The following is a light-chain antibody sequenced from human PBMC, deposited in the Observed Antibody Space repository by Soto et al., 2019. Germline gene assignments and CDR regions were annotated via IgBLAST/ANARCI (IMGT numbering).Light chain of an antibody. CDR2: DVS. CDR3: QQYDGLPLT. J-gene: IGKJ5*01. Sequence: DIQMTQSPYSLSVSVGDRVTITCQASQDISNYLHWFQQKPGKAPQLLIFDVSNLQTGVPSRFSGGGSGTDFALTISSLEPEDIATYYCQQYDGLPLTFGQGTRLEIK. V-gene: IGKV1-33*01. CDR1: QDISNY.